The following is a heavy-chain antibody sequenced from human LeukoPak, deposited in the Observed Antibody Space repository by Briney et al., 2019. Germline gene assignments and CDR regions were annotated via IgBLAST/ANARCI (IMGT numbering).Heavy chain of an antibody. V-gene: IGHV4-59*08. Sequence: PSETLSLTCTVSGGSISSYYWSWIRQPPGKGLEWIGYIYYSGSTNYNPSLKSRVTISVDTSKNQFSLKLSSVTAADTAVYYCASGFRAMALFDYWGQGTLVTVSS. CDR1: GGSISSYY. D-gene: IGHD5-18*01. J-gene: IGHJ4*02. CDR2: IYYSGST. CDR3: ASGFRAMALFDY.